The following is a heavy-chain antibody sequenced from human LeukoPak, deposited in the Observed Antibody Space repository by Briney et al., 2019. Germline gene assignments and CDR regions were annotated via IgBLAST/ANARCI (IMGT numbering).Heavy chain of an antibody. CDR1: GYTFTGYY. Sequence: ASVKVSCKASGYTFTGYYMHWVRQAPGQGLEWMGWINPDSGGTNYAQKFQGRVTMTRDTSISTAYMELSRLRSDDTAVYYCASLSTIVGALFDYWGQGTLVTVSS. J-gene: IGHJ4*02. CDR2: INPDSGGT. CDR3: ASLSTIVGALFDY. V-gene: IGHV1-2*02. D-gene: IGHD1-26*01.